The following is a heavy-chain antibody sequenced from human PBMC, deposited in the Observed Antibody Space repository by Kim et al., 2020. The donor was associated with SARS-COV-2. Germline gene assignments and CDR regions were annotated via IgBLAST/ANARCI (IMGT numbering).Heavy chain of an antibody. V-gene: IGHV3-23*01. J-gene: IGHJ6*02. CDR1: GFTFSDYA. CDR2: ISASGGTT. CDR3: ARYCSTTTCPSHNYGMDA. D-gene: IGHD2-2*01. Sequence: GGSLRLSCAASGFTFSDYAMTWVRQAPGKGLEWVSVISASGGTTHYADSVKGRFTISRDNSKNMLYLQMNTLRAEDTAIFYCARYCSTTTCPSHNYGMDAWSHGTTVTVSS.